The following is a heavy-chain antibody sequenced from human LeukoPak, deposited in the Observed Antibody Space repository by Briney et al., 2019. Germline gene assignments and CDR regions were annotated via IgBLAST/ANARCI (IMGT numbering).Heavy chain of an antibody. CDR2: INHSGSS. CDR3: ARKFDY. Sequence: SETLSLTCAVYGGSFSGYYWSWIRQPPGKGLEWIGEINHSGSSNYNPSLKSRVTISLDRSKNQFSLKLSSVTAADTAVYYCARKFDYWGQGTLVTVSS. CDR1: GGSFSGYY. V-gene: IGHV4-34*01. J-gene: IGHJ4*02.